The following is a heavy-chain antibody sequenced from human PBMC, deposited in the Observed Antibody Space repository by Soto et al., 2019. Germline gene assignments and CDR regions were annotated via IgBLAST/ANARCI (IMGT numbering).Heavy chain of an antibody. J-gene: IGHJ5*02. Sequence: GESLKISCKGSGYSFTSYWISWVRQMPGKGLEWMGRIDPSDSYTNYSPSFQGHVTISADKSISTAYLQWSSLKASDTAMYYCASNNRNWFDPWGHGTLVTVSS. CDR1: GYSFTSYW. CDR3: ASNNRNWFDP. V-gene: IGHV5-10-1*01. CDR2: IDPSDSYT. D-gene: IGHD1-20*01.